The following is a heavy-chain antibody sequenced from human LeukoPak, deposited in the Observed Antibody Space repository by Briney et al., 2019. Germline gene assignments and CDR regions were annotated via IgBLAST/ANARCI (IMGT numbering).Heavy chain of an antibody. Sequence: QPGGSLRLSCAASLFTFSSYAMTWVRQAPGKGLEWVSTINPSGGDTYYADSVRGRFTISRDNSEKTLYPQMDSLRAEDTAVYYCAKAYNYGSGSYYSFFDNWGQGTLVTVSS. CDR3: AKAYNYGSGSYYSFFDN. CDR1: LFTFSSYA. CDR2: INPSGGDT. D-gene: IGHD3-10*01. J-gene: IGHJ4*02. V-gene: IGHV3-23*01.